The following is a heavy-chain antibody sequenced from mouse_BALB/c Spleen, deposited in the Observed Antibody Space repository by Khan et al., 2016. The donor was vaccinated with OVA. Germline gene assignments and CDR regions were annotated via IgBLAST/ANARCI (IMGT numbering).Heavy chain of an antibody. CDR1: GFTFSRFG. J-gene: IGHJ2*01. CDR2: ISSCSSTT. V-gene: IGHV5-17*02. Sequence: EVELVESGGGLVQPGGSRTLSCAASGFTFSRFGMHWVRQAPAKGLEWVAYISSCSSTTYYADTVKGRFNISSDNSKNTLFLQMTSLKSEDTASYYCARDSNFDYWGQGTTLTVAS. CDR3: ARDSNFDY.